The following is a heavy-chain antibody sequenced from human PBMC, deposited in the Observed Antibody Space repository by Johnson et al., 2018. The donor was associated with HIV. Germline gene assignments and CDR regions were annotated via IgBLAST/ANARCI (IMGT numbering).Heavy chain of an antibody. J-gene: IGHJ3*02. Sequence: VQLVESGGGVVPPGRSLRLSCAASGFTFSNYGMHWVRQTPGKGLEWVAVISYDANNKYYADSVKGRFTIPRDNSKNTLYLQMNSLRAEDTAVFYCGMSGVEDAAFDIWGQGTMVTVS. CDR3: GMSGVEDAAFDI. CDR2: ISYDANNK. V-gene: IGHV3-30*03. D-gene: IGHD7-27*01. CDR1: GFTFSNYG.